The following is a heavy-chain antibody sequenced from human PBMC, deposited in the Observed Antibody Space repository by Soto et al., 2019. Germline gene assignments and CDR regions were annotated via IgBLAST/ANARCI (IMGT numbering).Heavy chain of an antibody. CDR2: IIPLFGTA. J-gene: IGHJ4*02. CDR3: ARDSLLTTVTTSPFDY. V-gene: IGHV1-69*01. CDR1: GGTFSSYA. Sequence: QVQLVQSGAEVKKPGSSVKVSCKASGGTFSSYAISWVRQAPGQGLEWMGGIIPLFGTANYAQKFQGRVTITADESTSTAYMELSSLRSEDTAVYYCARDSLLTTVTTSPFDYWGQGTLVTVSS. D-gene: IGHD4-17*01.